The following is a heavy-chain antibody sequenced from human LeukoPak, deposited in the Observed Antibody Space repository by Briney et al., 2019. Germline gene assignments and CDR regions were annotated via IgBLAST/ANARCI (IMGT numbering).Heavy chain of an antibody. CDR3: AKASAIDY. CDR2: IRYDGSNK. Sequence: GGSLRLSCAASGFTFSGYDMHWVRQAPGKGLEWMAFIRYDGSNKYYTDSVKGRFTISRDNSKNTLYLQMNSLRPEDTAVYYCAKASAIDYWGQGTLVTVFS. V-gene: IGHV3-30*02. CDR1: GFTFSGYD. J-gene: IGHJ4*02.